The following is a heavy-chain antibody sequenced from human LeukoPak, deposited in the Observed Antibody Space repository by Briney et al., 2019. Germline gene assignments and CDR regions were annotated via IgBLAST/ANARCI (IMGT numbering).Heavy chain of an antibody. D-gene: IGHD2-2*01. CDR3: VRDCSSTSCPAGRYFDWGAFDI. CDR2: IRSSGSTI. CDR1: GFTFSRYE. J-gene: IGHJ3*02. Sequence: GGSLRLSCAASGFTFSRYEMNWARHPSAKGLEWVSYIRSSGSTIYYADSVKGRFNISRDNAKNSLYLQMNSLRAEDTAVYYCVRDCSSTSCPAGRYFDWGAFDIWGQGTMVTVSS. V-gene: IGHV3-48*03.